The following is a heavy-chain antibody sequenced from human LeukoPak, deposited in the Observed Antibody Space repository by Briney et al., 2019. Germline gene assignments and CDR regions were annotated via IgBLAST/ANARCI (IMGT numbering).Heavy chain of an antibody. D-gene: IGHD4-11*01. V-gene: IGHV3-23*01. Sequence: PGGSLRLSCSASGFTFSNYAMSWVRQAPGKGLEWVSAINDGVGRAFYADAVRGRFTISRDNSKNTLYLQMNSLRAEDTAVYYCAKTMTTVTTGFDYWGQGTLVTVSS. CDR3: AKTMTTVTTGFDY. CDR2: INDGVGRA. J-gene: IGHJ4*02. CDR1: GFTFSNYA.